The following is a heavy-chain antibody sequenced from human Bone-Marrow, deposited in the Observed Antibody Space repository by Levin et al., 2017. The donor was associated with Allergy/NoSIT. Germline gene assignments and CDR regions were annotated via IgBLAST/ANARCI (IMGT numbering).Heavy chain of an antibody. CDR1: GFTFDTYA. CDR2: IDGSGGST. CDR3: AKSPGRHDFWSGYYPPATVVDY. J-gene: IGHJ4*02. V-gene: IGHV3-23*01. Sequence: PGGSLRLSCAASGFTFDTYALNWVRQAPGKGLEWVSIIDGSGGSTHYADSVKGRFTLSRDNSKNTVYLQMSSLRVEDTAVYSCAKSPGRHDFWSGYYPPATVVDYWGQGTLVTVS. D-gene: IGHD3-3*01.